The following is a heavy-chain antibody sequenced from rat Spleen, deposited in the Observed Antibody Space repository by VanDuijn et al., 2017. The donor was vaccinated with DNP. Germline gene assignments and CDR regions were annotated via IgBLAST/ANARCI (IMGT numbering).Heavy chain of an antibody. Sequence: EVQLVESGGDFVQPGRSLRLSCAASGFTFSAYNMAWVRQAPKKALEWVATITYDGSRTYYRDSVKGRFTISRANSKSTLYLQMDSLRSEDTATYYCATEDYGYPFDYWGQGVMVTVSS. CDR3: ATEDYGYPFDY. CDR1: GFTFSAYN. CDR2: ITYDGSRT. D-gene: IGHD1-7*01. V-gene: IGHV5S10*01. J-gene: IGHJ2*01.